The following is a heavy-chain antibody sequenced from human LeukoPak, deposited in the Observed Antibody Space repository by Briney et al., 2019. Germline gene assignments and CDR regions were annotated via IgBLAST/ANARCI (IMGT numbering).Heavy chain of an antibody. J-gene: IGHJ4*02. D-gene: IGHD3-22*01. CDR2: IYYSGST. CDR1: GGSISSSSYY. Sequence: SETLSLTCTVSGGSISSSSYYWGWIRQPPGKGLEWIGSIYYSGSTYYNPSLKSRVTISVDTSKNQFSLKLSSVTAADTAVYYCAGEKQYYYDSTGYYYSWGQGTLVTVSS. V-gene: IGHV4-39*07. CDR3: AGEKQYYYDSTGYYYS.